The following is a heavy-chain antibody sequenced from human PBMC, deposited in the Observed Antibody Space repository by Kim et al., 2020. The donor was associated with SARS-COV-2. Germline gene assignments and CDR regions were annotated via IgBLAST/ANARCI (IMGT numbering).Heavy chain of an antibody. CDR1: EFRVSGNY. CDR2: IFRSGST. D-gene: IGHD2-15*01. CDR3: ARDTSAYLGNHFFDL. J-gene: IGHJ4*01. V-gene: IGHV3-53*01. Sequence: GGSLRLSCTASEFRVSGNYMAWVRQAPGRGLEWVSTIFRSGSTFYADSVKGRFTISRDDSINTLFLQMNSLRDEDTAVYYCARDTSAYLGNHFFDLWG.